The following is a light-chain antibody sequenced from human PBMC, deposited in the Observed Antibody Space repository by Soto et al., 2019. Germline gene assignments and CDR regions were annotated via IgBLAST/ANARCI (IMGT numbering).Light chain of an antibody. Sequence: EIVLTQSPGTLSLSSGERATLSCRASQSVRSNYLAWYQQKPGQAPRLLIYGASSRATGIPDRFGGSGSVTDFTLTISRLEPEDLAVSYCQQYASSPLTFGGGTKVEIK. CDR1: QSVRSNY. CDR2: GAS. V-gene: IGKV3-20*01. J-gene: IGKJ4*01. CDR3: QQYASSPLT.